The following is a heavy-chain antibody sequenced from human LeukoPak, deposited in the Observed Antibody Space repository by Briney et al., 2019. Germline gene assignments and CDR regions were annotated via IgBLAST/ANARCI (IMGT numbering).Heavy chain of an antibody. CDR1: GGSFSSYY. CDR3: ARDYGHYYDSSGYYFDY. Sequence: SETLSLTCAVYGGSFSSYYWSWIRQPPGKGLEWIGEINHSGSTNYNPSLKSRVTISVDTSKNQFSLKLSSVTAADTAVYYCARDYGHYYDSSGYYFDYWGQGTLVTVSS. V-gene: IGHV4-34*01. J-gene: IGHJ4*02. D-gene: IGHD3-22*01. CDR2: INHSGST.